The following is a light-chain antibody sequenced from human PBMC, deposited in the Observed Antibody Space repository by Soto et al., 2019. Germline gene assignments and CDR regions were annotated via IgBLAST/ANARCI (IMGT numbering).Light chain of an antibody. CDR2: EVS. J-gene: IGLJ3*02. CDR3: SSYTSSSTWV. Sequence: QSVLTQPASVSGSPGQSITISCTGTSSDVGAYTLVSWYQQHPGKAPKLMIYEVSNRPSGVSNRFSGSKSGNTASLTISGLQAEDEADYYCSSYTSSSTWVFGGGTKLTVL. V-gene: IGLV2-14*02. CDR1: SSDVGAYTL.